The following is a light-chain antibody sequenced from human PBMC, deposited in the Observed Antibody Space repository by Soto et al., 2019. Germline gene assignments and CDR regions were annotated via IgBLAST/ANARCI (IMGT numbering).Light chain of an antibody. CDR2: DVT. J-gene: IGLJ2*01. CDR3: SSYITSSTLVV. Sequence: QSALTQPASVSVSPGQSITISCTGTSSDIGTYSYVSWYQQHPGKAPKLMIYDVTNRPSGVSNRFSGSKSGNTASLTISGLQAEDEADYYCSSYITSSTLVVFGGGTQLTVL. V-gene: IGLV2-14*01. CDR1: SSDIGTYSY.